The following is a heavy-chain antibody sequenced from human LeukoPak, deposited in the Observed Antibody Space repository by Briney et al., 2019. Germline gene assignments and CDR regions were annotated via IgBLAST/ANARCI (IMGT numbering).Heavy chain of an antibody. V-gene: IGHV4-39*07. CDR1: GGSISSNSYY. D-gene: IGHD3-3*01. J-gene: IGHJ4*02. Sequence: SETLSLTCAVSGGSISSNSYYWGWIRQPPGKGLEWIGSIYHSGSTYYNPSLKSRVTISVDTSKNQFSLKLSSVTAADTAVYYCARAPFWSAWDCYFDYWGQGTLVTVSS. CDR2: IYHSGST. CDR3: ARAPFWSAWDCYFDY.